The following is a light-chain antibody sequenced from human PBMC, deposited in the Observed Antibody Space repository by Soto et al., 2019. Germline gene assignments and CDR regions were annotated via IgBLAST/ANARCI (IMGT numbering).Light chain of an antibody. J-gene: IGLJ1*01. Sequence: QSVLTQPASVSGSPGQSISISCTGTSGDVGGYGLVSWYLQHPGKAPKLIIHEANKRPSGVSNRFSGSKSGNTASLTISGLQAEDEADYYCCSYAGSSTYVFGTGTKLTVL. CDR2: EAN. V-gene: IGLV2-23*01. CDR1: SGDVGGYGL. CDR3: CSYAGSSTYV.